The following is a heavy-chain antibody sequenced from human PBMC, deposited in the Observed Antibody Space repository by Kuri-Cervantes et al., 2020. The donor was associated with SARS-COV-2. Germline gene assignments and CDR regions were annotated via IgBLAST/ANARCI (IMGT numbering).Heavy chain of an antibody. Sequence: GGSLRLSCAASGFRFSSYAMHWVRQAPGKGLEWVAVISYDGTNKYYGDSVRGRFTISRDNSKNTLHLQMNSLRTEDTAVHYCARGALICGSSSCHGDFDLWAVAPWSPSPQ. CDR1: GFRFSSYA. D-gene: IGHD2-2*01. CDR2: ISYDGTNK. V-gene: IGHV3-30*04. J-gene: IGHJ2*01. CDR3: ARGALICGSSSCHGDFDL.